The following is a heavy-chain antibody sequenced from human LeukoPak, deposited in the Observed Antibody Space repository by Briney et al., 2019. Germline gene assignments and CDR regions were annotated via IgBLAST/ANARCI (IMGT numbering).Heavy chain of an antibody. CDR1: GFTFSSYA. CDR2: ISYDGSNK. J-gene: IGHJ4*02. Sequence: GRSLRLSCAASGFTFSSYAMHWVRQAPGKGLEWVAVISYDGSNKYYADSVKGRFTISRDNSKNTLYLQMNSLRAEDTAVYYCARALGYCTNGVCFRGNFDYWGQGTLVTVSS. CDR3: ARALGYCTNGVCFRGNFDY. D-gene: IGHD2-8*01. V-gene: IGHV3-30-3*01.